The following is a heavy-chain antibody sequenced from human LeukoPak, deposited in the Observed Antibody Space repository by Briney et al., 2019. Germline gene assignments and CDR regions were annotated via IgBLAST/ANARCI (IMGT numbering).Heavy chain of an antibody. CDR3: AKDSRGYSGYELDY. D-gene: IGHD5-12*01. V-gene: IGHV3-23*01. J-gene: IGHJ4*02. Sequence: PGGSLRLSCAASGFTFSSYAMSWVLQAPGKGLEWVSAISGSGGSTYYADSVKGRFTISRDNSKNTLYLQMNSLRAEDTAVYYCAKDSRGYSGYELDYWGQGTLVTVSS. CDR1: GFTFSSYA. CDR2: ISGSGGST.